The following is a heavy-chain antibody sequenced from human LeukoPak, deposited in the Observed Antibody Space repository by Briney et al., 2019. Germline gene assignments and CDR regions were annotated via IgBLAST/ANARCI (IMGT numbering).Heavy chain of an antibody. J-gene: IGHJ5*02. Sequence: KSSETLSLTCTVSGASISSSSYYWGWIRQPPGKGLEWIGIIYYSGSTYYNPSLKSRVTISEDTSKNQFSLKLSSVTAADTAVYYCARRKLLWFGELLSVGYNWFDPWGQGTLVTVSS. CDR3: ARRKLLWFGELLSVGYNWFDP. V-gene: IGHV4-39*07. CDR1: GASISSSSYY. CDR2: IYYSGST. D-gene: IGHD3-10*01.